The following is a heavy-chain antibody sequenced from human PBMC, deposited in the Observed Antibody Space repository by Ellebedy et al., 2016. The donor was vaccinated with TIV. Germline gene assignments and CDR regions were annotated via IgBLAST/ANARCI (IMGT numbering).Heavy chain of an antibody. CDR2: ISGGGDST. CDR1: GFTFSSFA. V-gene: IGHV3-23*01. D-gene: IGHD6-19*01. CDR3: AKDRGSGWYENWFDP. Sequence: GGSLRLSCAASGFTFSSFAMNWLRQVPGKGLEWVSGISGGGDSTNYADSVKGRFTISRDNSKNTLYLQMDSLRAEDTALYYCAKDRGSGWYENWFDPWGQGTLVIVSS. J-gene: IGHJ5*02.